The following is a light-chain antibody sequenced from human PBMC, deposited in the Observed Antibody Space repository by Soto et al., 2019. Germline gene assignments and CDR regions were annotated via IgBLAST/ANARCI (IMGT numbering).Light chain of an antibody. J-gene: IGLJ3*02. CDR1: SRDVGNYNY. V-gene: IGLV2-14*01. Sequence: QSALTQPASVSGSPGQSITISCTGTSRDVGNYNYVSWYQHHPGKAPKLMIYEVSNRPSGVSNRFSGSKSGNTASLTISGLQAEDEADYYCCSYAGSYNLGVFGGGTKLTVL. CDR2: EVS. CDR3: CSYAGSYNLGV.